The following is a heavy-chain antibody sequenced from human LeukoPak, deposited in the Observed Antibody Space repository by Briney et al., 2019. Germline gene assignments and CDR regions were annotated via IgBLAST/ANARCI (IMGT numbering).Heavy chain of an antibody. CDR3: ARKLRATVTAYFSDFDY. CDR2: ISSSSSYI. D-gene: IGHD2-21*02. J-gene: IGHJ4*02. V-gene: IGHV3-21*01. CDR1: GFTFSSYS. Sequence: GRSLRLSCAASGFTFSSYSMNWVRQAPGKGLEWVSSISSSSSYIYYADSVKGRFTISRDDAKHSLYLQMDSLRAEDTAVYYCARKLRATVTAYFSDFDYWGQGTLVTVSS.